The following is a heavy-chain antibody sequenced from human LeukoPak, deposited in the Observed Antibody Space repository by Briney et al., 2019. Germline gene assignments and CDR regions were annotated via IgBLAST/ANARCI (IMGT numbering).Heavy chain of an antibody. CDR2: INPNSGGT. V-gene: IGHV1-2*02. Sequence: GASVKVSCKASGYTFTGYYMHWVRQAPGQGLEWMGWINPNSGGTNYAQKFQGRVTMTRDTSISTAYMELSRLRSDDTAVYYCARDIASTTSYVENWGQGTLVTVSS. J-gene: IGHJ4*02. D-gene: IGHD4-17*01. CDR3: ARDIASTTSYVEN. CDR1: GYTFTGYY.